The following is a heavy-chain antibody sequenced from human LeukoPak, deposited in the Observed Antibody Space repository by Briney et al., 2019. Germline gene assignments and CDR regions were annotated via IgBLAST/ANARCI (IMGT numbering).Heavy chain of an antibody. CDR2: IKQDGSEK. Sequence: PGGSLRLSCAASGFTFSSYWMSWVRQAPGKGLEWVANIKQDGSEKYYVDSAKGRFTISRDNAKNSLYLQMNSLRAEDTAVYYCAREGADYDFWSGYYYYYYYMDVWGKGTTVTVSS. J-gene: IGHJ6*03. CDR3: AREGADYDFWSGYYYYYYYMDV. D-gene: IGHD3-3*01. V-gene: IGHV3-7*01. CDR1: GFTFSSYW.